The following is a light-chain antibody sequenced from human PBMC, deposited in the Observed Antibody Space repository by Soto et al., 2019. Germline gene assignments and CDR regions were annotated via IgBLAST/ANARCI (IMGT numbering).Light chain of an antibody. CDR3: TSYTSSSTLG. CDR1: TSDVGGFHY. J-gene: IGLJ2*01. CDR2: AVS. V-gene: IGLV2-14*01. Sequence: QSVLTQPASVSGSPGQSITISCTGTTSDVGGFHYVSWYQQHPGKAPKVMIYAVSYRPSGVSNRFSGSKSGNTDSLTISGLQAEDDADYYCTSYTSSSTLGFGGGTKLTVL.